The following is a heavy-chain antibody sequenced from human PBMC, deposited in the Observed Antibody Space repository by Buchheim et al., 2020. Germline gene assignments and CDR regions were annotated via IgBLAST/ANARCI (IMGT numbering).Heavy chain of an antibody. CDR1: GFTFSSYA. V-gene: IGHV3-30*04. CDR2: ISYDGSNK. D-gene: IGHD3-10*01. Sequence: QVQLVESGGGVVQPGRSLRLSCAASGFTFSSYAMHWVRQAPGKGLEWVAVISYDGSNKYYADSVKGRFTISRDNSKKTLYLQMNSLRAEDTAVYYCARGALWFGESPMDVWGQGTT. J-gene: IGHJ6*02. CDR3: ARGALWFGESPMDV.